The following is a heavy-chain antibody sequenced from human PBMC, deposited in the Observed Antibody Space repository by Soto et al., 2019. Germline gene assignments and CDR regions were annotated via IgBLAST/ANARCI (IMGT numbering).Heavy chain of an antibody. CDR2: FLPVFTTA. D-gene: IGHD4-17*01. CDR1: GGSFNTYG. CDR3: ARDGVDVSRTTVRHGARDI. J-gene: IGHJ3*02. Sequence: QVQLVQSGAEVKKPGSSVKVSCKASGGSFNTYGISGVRQAPGQGLEWMGGFLPVFTTAKYAQKFQGRVSITADEPTYTAYMELSSLRSEDTAVYFCARDGVDVSRTTVRHGARDIWGQGTVVTVSS. V-gene: IGHV1-69*01.